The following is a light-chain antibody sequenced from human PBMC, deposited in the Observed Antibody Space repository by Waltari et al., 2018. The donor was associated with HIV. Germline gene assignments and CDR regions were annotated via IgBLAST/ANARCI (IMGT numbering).Light chain of an antibody. V-gene: IGLV1-44*01. J-gene: IGLJ2*01. CDR3: AAWDDSLNGPV. CDR2: SSN. CDR1: SSNIHTNT. Sequence: QSVLTHAPSASWTPGQRVTISCSGSSSNIHTNTVNCYQQPPGTAPKLLIYSSNQRPSGVPARFSGSKSGTSASLAISGLQSEDEADYYCAAWDDSLNGPVFGGGTKLTVL.